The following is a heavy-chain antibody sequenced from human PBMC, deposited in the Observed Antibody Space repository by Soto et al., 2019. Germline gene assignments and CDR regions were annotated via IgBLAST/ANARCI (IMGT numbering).Heavy chain of an antibody. J-gene: IGHJ6*02. CDR1: GYTFNDFY. V-gene: IGHV1-2*04. Sequence: GASVKVSCKASGYTFNDFYIHWVRQAPGQGLEWMGRINPNSGGTNYAQKFQGWVTMTRDTSISTAYMELSRLRSDDTAVYYCARSDYYYDSSGYYDDYYYGMDVWGQGTTVTVSS. D-gene: IGHD3-22*01. CDR3: ARSDYYYDSSGYYDDYYYGMDV. CDR2: INPNSGGT.